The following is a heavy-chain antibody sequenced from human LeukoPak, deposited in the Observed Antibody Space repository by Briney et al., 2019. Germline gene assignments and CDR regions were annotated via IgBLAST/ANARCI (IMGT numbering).Heavy chain of an antibody. Sequence: GGSLRLSCVASGFTFSIYGMHWVRQAPGKGLEWVAVLSYDGSNEYYADSVKGRFTISRDNSKNTLYLQMNTLRTEDTAVYYCARSSNSGYDGWGQGTLVTVSS. CDR2: LSYDGSNE. J-gene: IGHJ4*02. CDR3: ARSSNSGYDG. V-gene: IGHV3-30*03. CDR1: GFTFSIYG. D-gene: IGHD5-12*01.